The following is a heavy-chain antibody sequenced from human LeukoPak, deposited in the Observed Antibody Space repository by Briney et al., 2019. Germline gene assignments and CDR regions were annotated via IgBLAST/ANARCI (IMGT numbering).Heavy chain of an antibody. CDR3: ARGSIGDYVDYYY. Sequence: ASVKVSCKTPGYSFTAYYMHWVRQAPGHGLEWMGWINPNNGATKYAQEFQGRVTMTRDTSIRTAYLEMTSLRSDDTAMFYCARGSIGDYVDYYYWGQGTLVTVSS. J-gene: IGHJ4*02. CDR1: GYSFTAYY. D-gene: IGHD3-16*01. V-gene: IGHV1-2*02. CDR2: INPNNGAT.